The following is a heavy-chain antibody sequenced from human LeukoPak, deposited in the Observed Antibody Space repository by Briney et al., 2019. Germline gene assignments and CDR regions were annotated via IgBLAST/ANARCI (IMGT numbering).Heavy chain of an antibody. J-gene: IGHJ4*02. D-gene: IGHD6-19*01. CDR3: AIIHPYTSGWYGYFDY. CDR1: GITFSNAW. Sequence: GGSLRLSCAASGITFSNAWMTWVRQAPGKGLEWVGRIKSKTDRGTTDYAAPVKGRFNISRDDSKNTLYLQMNSLKTEDTAVYYCAIIHPYTSGWYGYFDYWGQGTLVTVSS. CDR2: IKSKTDRGTT. V-gene: IGHV3-15*01.